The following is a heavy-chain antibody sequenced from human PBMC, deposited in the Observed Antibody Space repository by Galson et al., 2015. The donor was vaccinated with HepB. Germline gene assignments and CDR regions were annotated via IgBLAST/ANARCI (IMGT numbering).Heavy chain of an antibody. Sequence: SVKVSCKASGYTFTSYGISWVRQAPGQGLEWMGWISAYNGNTNYAQKLQGRVTMTTDTSTSTAYMELRSLRSDDTAVYYCARDLFMGSSGYYYRDAPHPLHYWGQGTLVTVSS. D-gene: IGHD3-22*01. V-gene: IGHV1-18*04. CDR3: ARDLFMGSSGYYYRDAPHPLHY. CDR1: GYTFTSYG. J-gene: IGHJ4*02. CDR2: ISAYNGNT.